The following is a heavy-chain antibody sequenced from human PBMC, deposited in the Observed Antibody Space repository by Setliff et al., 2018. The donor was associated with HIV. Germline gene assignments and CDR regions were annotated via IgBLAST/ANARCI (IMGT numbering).Heavy chain of an antibody. D-gene: IGHD2-15*01. CDR3: VRALSGGYCSGGNCFPFDF. CDR2: INSGSNYI. J-gene: IGHJ4*02. Sequence: GESLRLPCSGSGFSLGSFSLHWVCQAPGKGLEWISSINSGSNYIYYTDSVKGRFIISRDNAKKSLFLQMSSLRAEDTAVYYCVRALSGGYCSGGNCFPFDFWGQGTLVTVS. CDR1: GFSLGSFS. V-gene: IGHV3-21*01.